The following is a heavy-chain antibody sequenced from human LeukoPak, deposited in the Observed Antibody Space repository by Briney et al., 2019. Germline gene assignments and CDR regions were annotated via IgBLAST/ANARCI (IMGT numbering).Heavy chain of an antibody. CDR3: ARMSVTMIVDPSDY. CDR2: ISAYNGNT. D-gene: IGHD3-22*01. V-gene: IGHV1-18*01. CDR1: GYTFTSYG. J-gene: IGHJ4*02. Sequence: ASVKVSCKASGYTFTSYGISLVRQAPGQGLEWMGWISAYNGNTNYAQKFQGRVTMTTDTSTSTAYMELRSLRSDDTAVYYCARMSVTMIVDPSDYWGQGTLVTVSS.